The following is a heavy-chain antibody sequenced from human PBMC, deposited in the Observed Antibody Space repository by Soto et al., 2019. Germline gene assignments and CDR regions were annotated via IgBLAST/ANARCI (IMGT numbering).Heavy chain of an antibody. CDR3: ARSLSYYYDSSGQLPLDY. CDR2: IIPIFGTA. J-gene: IGHJ4*02. D-gene: IGHD3-22*01. CDR1: GGTFSSYA. Sequence: ASVKVSCKASGGTFSSYAISWVRQAPGQGLEWMGGIIPIFGTANYAQKFQGRVTITADESTSTAYMELSSLRSEDTAVYYCARSLSYYYDSSGQLPLDYWGQGTLVTVSS. V-gene: IGHV1-69*13.